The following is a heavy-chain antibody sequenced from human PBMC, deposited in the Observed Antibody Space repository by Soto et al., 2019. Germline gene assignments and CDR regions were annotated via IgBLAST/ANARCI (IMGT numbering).Heavy chain of an antibody. J-gene: IGHJ6*02. CDR1: GFTFSTYG. Sequence: QVHLVESGGGVVQPGGSLRLSCAASGFTFSTYGMHWVRQAPGKGLEWVAVISHDGSHKYFVDSVQGRFTISRDNSKNPLSLQINSLRAEDTAVYYCAKLPGSGWNQHHYGMDVWGQGTTVTVSS. CDR3: AKLPGSGWNQHHYGMDV. CDR2: ISHDGSHK. D-gene: IGHD6-19*01. V-gene: IGHV3-30*18.